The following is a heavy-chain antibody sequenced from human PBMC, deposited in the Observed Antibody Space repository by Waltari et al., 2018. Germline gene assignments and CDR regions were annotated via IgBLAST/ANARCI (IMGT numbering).Heavy chain of an antibody. D-gene: IGHD3-10*01. V-gene: IGHV1-2*02. CDR3: ARGFGVLPGY. J-gene: IGHJ4*02. CDR2: INPNNGNT. Sequence: QVQLVQSGAEVKRPGASVVVSCKNSGYTFTHYYIHWVRQAPGRGLESMGWINPNNGNTKLIERFQGRVTLTGDTSTSTVYMQLSSLTSDDTAIYFCARGFGVLPGYWGQGTLVTVSS. CDR1: GYTFTHYY.